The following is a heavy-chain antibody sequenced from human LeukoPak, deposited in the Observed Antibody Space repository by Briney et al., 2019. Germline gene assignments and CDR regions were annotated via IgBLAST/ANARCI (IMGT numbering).Heavy chain of an antibody. Sequence: PSETLSLTCSVSGGSLSSSSSYWGWLRQPPGRGVEWLTSIYYSGSTYYTPSLKSRFTISVDTSKNHFSLKLSSVTAADTAVYYCARGGPWFGVYFDYWGQGTLVTVSS. D-gene: IGHD3-10*01. J-gene: IGHJ4*02. V-gene: IGHV4-39*07. CDR1: GGSLSSSSSY. CDR3: ARGGPWFGVYFDY. CDR2: IYYSGST.